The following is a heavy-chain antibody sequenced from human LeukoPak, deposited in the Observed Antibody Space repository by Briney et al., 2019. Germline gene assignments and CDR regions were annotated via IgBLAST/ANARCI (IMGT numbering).Heavy chain of an antibody. D-gene: IGHD5-24*01. CDR3: ARETDGYNQLDY. CDR2: ISCSSSYI. Sequence: AGGSLRLSCAASGFTFSSYSMNWVRQAPGKGLEWVSSISCSSSYIYYADSVKGRFTISRDNAKNSLYLQMNSLRAEDTAVYYCARETDGYNQLDYWGQGTLVTVSS. J-gene: IGHJ4*02. CDR1: GFTFSSYS. V-gene: IGHV3-21*01.